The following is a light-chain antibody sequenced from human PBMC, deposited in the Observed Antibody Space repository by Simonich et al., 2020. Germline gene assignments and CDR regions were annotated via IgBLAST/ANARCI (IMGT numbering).Light chain of an antibody. CDR2: YVS. Sequence: QSALTQPPSGSGSPGQSITIPCTGTSRDVGGSNYVSWYQKHPGKAPKPMIYYVSERPSGVSNRFSGSNSGNTASLTISGLQAEDEADYYCSSYTSSSTYVVFGGGTKLTVL. CDR1: SRDVGGSNY. CDR3: SSYTSSSTYVV. J-gene: IGLJ2*01. V-gene: IGLV2-14*01.